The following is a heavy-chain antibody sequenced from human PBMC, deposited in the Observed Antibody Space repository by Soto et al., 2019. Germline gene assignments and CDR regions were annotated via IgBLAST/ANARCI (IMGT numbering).Heavy chain of an antibody. Sequence: EVQLVESGGIGVQPGGPLRLSCAGSGFTFDDYTMHWVRQAPGKGLEWVPLINWDGGDTYYADSVKGRFTISRDNSENHLYLTTNSLTTEDTALYYCSNDKPKDYVLDAWGQGTTVTVSS. J-gene: IGHJ6*02. CDR3: SNDKPKDYVLDA. CDR2: INWDGGDT. CDR1: GFTFDDYT. D-gene: IGHD4-17*01. V-gene: IGHV3-43*01.